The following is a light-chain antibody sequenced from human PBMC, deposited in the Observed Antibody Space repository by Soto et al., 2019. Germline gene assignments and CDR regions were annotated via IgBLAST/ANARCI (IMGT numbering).Light chain of an antibody. J-gene: IGLJ2*01. CDR2: EVN. CDR3: TSYTASSTLI. V-gene: IGLV2-14*01. CDR1: NSDVGAYKY. Sequence: QSALTQPASVSGSPGQSITISCIGTNSDVGAYKYVSWYQQQPDKAPKLIIYEVNNRPSGVSHRFSGSKSGNTASLTISGLQAEDEADYYCTSYTASSTLIFGGGTQLTVL.